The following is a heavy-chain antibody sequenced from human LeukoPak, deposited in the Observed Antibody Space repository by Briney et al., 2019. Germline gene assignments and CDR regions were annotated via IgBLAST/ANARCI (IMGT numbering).Heavy chain of an antibody. J-gene: IGHJ4*02. CDR3: ARDLSEEDY. CDR1: GFTFDDYG. CDR2: IKQDGSEK. V-gene: IGHV3-7*01. Sequence: GGSLRLSCAASGFTFDDYGMSWVRQAPGKGLEWVANIKQDGSEKYYVDSVKGRFTISRDNAKNSLYLQMNSLRAEDTAVYYCARDLSEEDYWGQGTLVTVSS.